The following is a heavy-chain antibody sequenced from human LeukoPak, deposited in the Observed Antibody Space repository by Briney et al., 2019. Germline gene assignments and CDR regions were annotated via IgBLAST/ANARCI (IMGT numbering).Heavy chain of an antibody. CDR1: GGSISSYY. D-gene: IGHD3-3*01. CDR3: AREGTTYYDFWSGYYYYFDY. V-gene: IGHV4-4*07. J-gene: IGHJ4*02. Sequence: SETLSLTCTVSGGSISSYYWSWIRQPAGKGLEWIGRIYTSGSTNYNPSLKSRVTMSVDTSKNQFSLKLSSVTAADTAVYYCAREGTTYYDFWSGYYYYFDYWGQGTLVTVSS. CDR2: IYTSGST.